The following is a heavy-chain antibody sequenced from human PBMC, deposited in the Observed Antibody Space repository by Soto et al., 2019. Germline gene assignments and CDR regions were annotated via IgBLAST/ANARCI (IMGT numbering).Heavy chain of an antibody. J-gene: IGHJ6*02. CDR3: AKVIRADSTSSNFYYYSGMDV. D-gene: IGHD6-6*01. V-gene: IGHV3-30*18. CDR2: ISDDGSNK. CDR1: GFSFSTYG. Sequence: QVQMVESGGGVVQPGRSLRLSCAASGFSFSTYGMHWVRQAPGKGLEWMAVISDDGSNKYDADSVKGQFTISRDNSKDTLFLQMNSLRGEDTAIYYCAKVIRADSTSSNFYYYSGMDVWGQGTTVTVSS.